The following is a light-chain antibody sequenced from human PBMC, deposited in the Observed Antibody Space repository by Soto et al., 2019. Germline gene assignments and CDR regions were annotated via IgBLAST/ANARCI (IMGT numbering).Light chain of an antibody. J-gene: IGLJ2*01. Sequence: QSALTQPASVSGSPGQSITISCTGTRNDVGNYNLVSWYQHHPGKAPKLIIYEGNKRPSGVSNRFSGSKSGDTASLTISGLLAEDEADYYCCSYAGSTTFVVFGGGTKLTVL. CDR3: CSYAGSTTFVV. CDR2: EGN. V-gene: IGLV2-23*03. CDR1: RNDVGNYNL.